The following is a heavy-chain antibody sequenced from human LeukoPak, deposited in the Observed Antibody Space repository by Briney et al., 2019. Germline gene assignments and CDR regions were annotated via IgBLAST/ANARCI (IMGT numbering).Heavy chain of an antibody. CDR1: GFTFSSKW. V-gene: IGHV3-7*01. D-gene: IGHD3-22*01. J-gene: IGHJ4*02. Sequence: GGSLRLSCVASGFTFSSKWMNWVRQAPGKGLEWVAIIREDGSEKYYVDSVKGRFTISRDNAKNSLYLQINSLRAEDTAVYYCARDLDADSSGSDYWGQGTLVTVSS. CDR3: ARDLDADSSGSDY. CDR2: IREDGSEK.